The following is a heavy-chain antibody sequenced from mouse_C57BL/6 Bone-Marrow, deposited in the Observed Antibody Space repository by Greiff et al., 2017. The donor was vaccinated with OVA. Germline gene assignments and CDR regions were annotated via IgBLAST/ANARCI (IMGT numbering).Heavy chain of an antibody. CDR3: ASRLLTSRRGAMDY. Sequence: VQLQQSGPELVKPGASVKISCKASGYTFTDYYMNWVKQSHGKSLEWIGDINPNNGGTSYNQKFKGKATLTVDKSSSTAYMELRSLTSEDSAVYYCASRLLTSRRGAMDYWGQGTSVTVSS. CDR1: GYTFTDYY. D-gene: IGHD2-1*01. J-gene: IGHJ4*01. CDR2: INPNNGGT. V-gene: IGHV1-26*01.